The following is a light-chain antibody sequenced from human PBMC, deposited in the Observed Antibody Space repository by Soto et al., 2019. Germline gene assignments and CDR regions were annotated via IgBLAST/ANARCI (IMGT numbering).Light chain of an antibody. CDR2: EGS. J-gene: IGLJ3*02. CDR1: SSDVGSYNL. CDR3: CSYGGSSTWV. Sequence: QSVLTQPASVSGSPGQSITISCTGTSSDVGSYNLVSWYQQHPGKAPKLMIYEGSKRPSGVSNPVSGSNSGNTASLTMSGLQAEDEAYYYCCSYGGSSTWVFGGGTKLTVL. V-gene: IGLV2-23*01.